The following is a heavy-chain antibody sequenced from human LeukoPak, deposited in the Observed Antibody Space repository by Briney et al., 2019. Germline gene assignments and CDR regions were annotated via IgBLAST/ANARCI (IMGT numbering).Heavy chain of an antibody. V-gene: IGHV4-59*01. CDR1: GGSISSYY. CDR2: IYYSGST. Sequence: SETLSLTCTVSGGSISSYYWSWIRQPPGKGLEWIGYIYYSGSTNYNPSLKSRVTISVDTSKNQFSLKLSSVTAADTAVYYCARPTTGEEAGAFDIWGQGTLVTVSS. J-gene: IGHJ4*02. CDR3: ARPTTGEEAGAFDI. D-gene: IGHD7-27*01.